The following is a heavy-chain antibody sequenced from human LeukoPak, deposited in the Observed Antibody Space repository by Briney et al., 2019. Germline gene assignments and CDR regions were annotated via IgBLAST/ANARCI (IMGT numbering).Heavy chain of an antibody. Sequence: PGGSLRLSCAASGFTFSDYDMSWIRQAPGKGLEWVSYISGGGSSTYYADSVKGRFTISRDNAKNSLYLQMNSLRAEDTAVYYCARHLVVATYDYWGQGTLVTVSS. D-gene: IGHD2-21*01. V-gene: IGHV3-11*01. CDR1: GFTFSDYD. CDR3: ARHLVVATYDY. CDR2: ISGGGSST. J-gene: IGHJ4*02.